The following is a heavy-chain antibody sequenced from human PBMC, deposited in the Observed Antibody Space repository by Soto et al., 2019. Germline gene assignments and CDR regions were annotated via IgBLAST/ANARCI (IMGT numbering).Heavy chain of an antibody. J-gene: IGHJ5*02. V-gene: IGHV3-33*01. CDR2: IWYDGSNK. D-gene: IGHD3-10*01. CDR3: ARVGPYDSGSYMIRYNWFDP. CDR1: GFTFSSYG. Sequence: GGSLRLSCAASGFTFSSYGMHWVRQAPGKGLEWVAVIWYDGSNKYYVDSVKGRFTISRDNSKNTLYLQMNSLRAEDTAVYYCARVGPYDSGSYMIRYNWFDPWGQGTLVTVSS.